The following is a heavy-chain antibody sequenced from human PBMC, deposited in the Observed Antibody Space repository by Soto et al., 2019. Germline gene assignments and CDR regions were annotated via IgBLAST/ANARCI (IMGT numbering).Heavy chain of an antibody. CDR1: GFTFSSYS. Sequence: PGGSLILSCAASGFTFSSYSMNWVRQDPGKGLEWVSSISSSSSYIYYADSVKGRFTISRDNAKNSLYLQMNSLRAEDTAVYYCARDPDRGILTGYYWSDDALDVWGQGTTVTVSS. V-gene: IGHV3-21*01. CDR3: ARDPDRGILTGYYWSDDALDV. CDR2: ISSSSSYI. J-gene: IGHJ6*02. D-gene: IGHD3-9*01.